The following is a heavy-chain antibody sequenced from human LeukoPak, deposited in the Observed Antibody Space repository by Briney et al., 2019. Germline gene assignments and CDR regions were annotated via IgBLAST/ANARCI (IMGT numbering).Heavy chain of an antibody. CDR1: GYTFTIYD. Sequence: ASVTVSCKASGYTFTIYDINWVRQATGQGLEWMGWMNPNSGNTGYAQKFQGRVTMTRNTSISTAYMELSSLRSEDTAVYYCARAAAGTKYFQHWGQGTLVTVSS. V-gene: IGHV1-8*01. CDR2: MNPNSGNT. D-gene: IGHD6-13*01. J-gene: IGHJ1*01. CDR3: ARAAAGTKYFQH.